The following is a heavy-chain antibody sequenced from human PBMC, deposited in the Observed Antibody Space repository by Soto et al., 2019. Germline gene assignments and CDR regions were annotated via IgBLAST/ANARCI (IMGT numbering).Heavy chain of an antibody. Sequence: PSETLSLTCTVSGGSISSSSYYWGWIRQPPGKGLEWIGSIYYSGSTYYNPSLKSRVTISVDTSKNQFSLKLSSVTAADTAVYYCARASSVQLTRHQQYWGQGTLVTVSS. V-gene: IGHV4-39*01. D-gene: IGHD1-1*01. CDR3: ARASSVQLTRHQQY. CDR1: GGSISSSSYY. CDR2: IYYSGST. J-gene: IGHJ4*02.